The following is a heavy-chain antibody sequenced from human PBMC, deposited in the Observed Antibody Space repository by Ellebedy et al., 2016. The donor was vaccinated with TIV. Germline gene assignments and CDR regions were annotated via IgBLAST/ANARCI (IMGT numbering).Heavy chain of an antibody. CDR2: INSDGRST. CDR1: GLTFRTYW. V-gene: IGHV3-74*01. D-gene: IGHD2-2*01. Sequence: PGGSLRLSCTASGLTFRTYWMHWVRHAPGKGLVWVSRINSDGRSTSYADSVKGRFTISRDNAKDTLYLQMNSLRVEDTAVYYCASVSGAVVPAAKKYWGQGIQVTVSS. J-gene: IGHJ4*02. CDR3: ASVSGAVVPAAKKY.